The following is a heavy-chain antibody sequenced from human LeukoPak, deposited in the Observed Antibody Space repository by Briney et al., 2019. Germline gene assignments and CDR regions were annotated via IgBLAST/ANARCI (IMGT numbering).Heavy chain of an antibody. V-gene: IGHV3-11*04. Sequence: MTGGSLRLSCAASGFTFSDYYKSWIRQAPGKGLEWVSYISSSGSTIYYADSVKGRFTISRDNAKNSLYLQMNSLRAEDTAVYYCARGAYGQKGQRPGGSYYWGQGTLVTVSS. CDR2: ISSSGSTI. CDR3: ARGAYGQKGQRPGGSYY. J-gene: IGHJ4*02. D-gene: IGHD1-1*01. CDR1: GFTFSDYY.